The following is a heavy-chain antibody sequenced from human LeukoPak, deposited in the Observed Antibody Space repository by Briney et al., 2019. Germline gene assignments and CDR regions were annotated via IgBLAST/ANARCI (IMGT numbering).Heavy chain of an antibody. Sequence: GASVKVSCKASGYTFTGYYMHWVRQAPGQGLEWMGWINPNSGGTNYAQKFQGRVTMTRDTSISTAYMELSRLRSDDTAVYYCASVPSGGGKRRVDYWGQGTLVTVSS. CDR2: INPNSGGT. D-gene: IGHD3-16*01. V-gene: IGHV1-2*02. J-gene: IGHJ4*02. CDR3: ASVPSGGGKRRVDY. CDR1: GYTFTGYY.